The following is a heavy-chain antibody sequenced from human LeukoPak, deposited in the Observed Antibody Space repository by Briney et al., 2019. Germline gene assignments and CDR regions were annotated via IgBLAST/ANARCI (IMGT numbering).Heavy chain of an antibody. CDR3: ARERLQFRVAYFDY. Sequence: TLSLTCTASGGSVSGSSYYWTWIRQPAGKGLEWIGRIYTSGSTGYNPSLKSRVNISLDTSKNQFSLKLTSVTAADTAVYYCARERLQFRVAYFDYWGQGILVTVSS. D-gene: IGHD5-12*01. CDR2: IYTSGST. CDR1: GGSVSGSSYY. J-gene: IGHJ4*02. V-gene: IGHV4-61*02.